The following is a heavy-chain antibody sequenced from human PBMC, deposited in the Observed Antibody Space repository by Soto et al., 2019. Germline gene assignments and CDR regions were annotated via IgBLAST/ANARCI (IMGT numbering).Heavy chain of an antibody. V-gene: IGHV1-46*01. Sequence: ASVKVSCKASGYTFTHYYIHWVRQAPGQGLEWMGIINPNGGITTYAQKFRAGFTMTRDTSTSTVYLELSSLRSEDSAVYYCATSVNSAMAFDYWGQGTLVTVSS. CDR3: ATSVNSAMAFDY. CDR1: GYTFTHYY. D-gene: IGHD5-18*01. J-gene: IGHJ4*02. CDR2: INPNGGIT.